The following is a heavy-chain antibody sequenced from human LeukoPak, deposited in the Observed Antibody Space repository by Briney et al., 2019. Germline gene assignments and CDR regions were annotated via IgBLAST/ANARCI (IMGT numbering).Heavy chain of an antibody. V-gene: IGHV1-69*13. J-gene: IGHJ6*02. CDR3: ARGLYYYYGMDV. CDR1: GGTFSSYA. Sequence: SVKVSCKASGGTFSSYATSWVRQAPGQGLEWMGGIIPIFGTANYAQKFQGRVTITADESTSTAYMELSSLRSEDTAVYYCARGLYYYYGMDVWGQGTTVTVSS. CDR2: IIPIFGTA.